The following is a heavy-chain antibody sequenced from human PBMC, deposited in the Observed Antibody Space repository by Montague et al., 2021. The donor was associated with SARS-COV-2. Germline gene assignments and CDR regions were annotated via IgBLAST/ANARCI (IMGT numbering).Heavy chain of an antibody. CDR1: GGSIRSGSYY. CDR3: AREYGDHSYYYGLDV. CDR2: IYSSGSS. V-gene: IGHV4-61*02. J-gene: IGHJ6*02. Sequence: TLSLTCTVSGGSIRSGSYYWSWIRQPAGKGLEWIGRIYSSGSSNYNPSLKSRVTMSVDTSKNQFSLKLSSVTAADTAVYYCAREYGDHSYYYGLDVGGQGTTGTV. D-gene: IGHD4-17*01.